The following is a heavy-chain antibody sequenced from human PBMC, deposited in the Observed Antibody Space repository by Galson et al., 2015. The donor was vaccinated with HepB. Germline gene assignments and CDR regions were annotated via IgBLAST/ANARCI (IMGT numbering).Heavy chain of an antibody. D-gene: IGHD5/OR15-5a*01. CDR2: IKQDGSVK. J-gene: IGHJ6*02. CDR1: GFNFTTYP. CDR3: ARGYRVLTVASYYYYYGMDV. Sequence: SLRLSCAASGFNFTTYPMHWVRQGPGKGLEWVANIKQDGSVKHYVGSVKGRFTISRDNAKSSLYLQMDSLRAEDTAVYYCARGYRVLTVASYYYYYGMDVWGQGTTVTVSS. V-gene: IGHV3-7*01.